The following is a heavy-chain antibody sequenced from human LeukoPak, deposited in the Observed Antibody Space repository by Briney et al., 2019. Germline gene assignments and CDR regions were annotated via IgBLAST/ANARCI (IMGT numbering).Heavy chain of an antibody. V-gene: IGHV1-46*01. Sequence: ASVKVSCKASGYTFTSYYMHWVRQAPGQGLEWMGIINPSGGSTSYAQKFQGRVTMTRDTSTSTVYMELSSLRSEDTAVYYCATEKWYDILTGPPFHYGMDVWGQGTTVTVPS. CDR1: GYTFTSYY. D-gene: IGHD3-9*01. J-gene: IGHJ6*02. CDR3: ATEKWYDILTGPPFHYGMDV. CDR2: INPSGGST.